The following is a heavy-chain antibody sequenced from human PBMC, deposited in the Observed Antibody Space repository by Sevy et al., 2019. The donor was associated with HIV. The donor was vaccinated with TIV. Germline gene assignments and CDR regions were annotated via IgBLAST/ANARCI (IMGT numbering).Heavy chain of an antibody. V-gene: IGHV3-48*01. CDR1: GFSFSDYS. Sequence: GGSLRLSCAASGFSFSDYSLSWVRQTPEKGLEWLSLISGSSSTIHYADSVKGRFTISRDNGKNSLCLQMNSLRVEDTAMYYCVRGTGPGSFLFDYWGQGTLVTVPS. J-gene: IGHJ4*02. CDR3: VRGTGPGSFLFDY. CDR2: ISGSSSTI.